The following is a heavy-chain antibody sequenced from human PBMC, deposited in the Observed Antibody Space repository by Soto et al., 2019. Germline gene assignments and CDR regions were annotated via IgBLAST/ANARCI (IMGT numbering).Heavy chain of an antibody. J-gene: IGHJ5*02. V-gene: IGHV1-69*12. Sequence: QVQLVQSGAEVKKPGSSVKVSCKASGGTFSSYAISWVRQAPGQGLEWMGGIIPIFGTANYGQKFQGRVTNTAEESTSTAHMELSGLRSEDTAVDYWGMDTGAGWFDPWGQGTLVTVSS. CDR1: GGTFSSYA. CDR2: IIPIFGTA. D-gene: IGHD1-26*01. CDR3: GMDTGAGWFDP.